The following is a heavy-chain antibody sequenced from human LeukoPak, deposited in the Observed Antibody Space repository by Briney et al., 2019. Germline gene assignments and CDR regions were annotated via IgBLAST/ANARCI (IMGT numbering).Heavy chain of an antibody. CDR3: ARGVALHSDGWTPPVY. CDR2: IYSGGST. D-gene: IGHD6-19*01. CDR1: GFTFSSYA. Sequence: GGSLRLSCAVSGFTFSSYAMSWVRQAPGKGLEWVSVIYSGGSTYYVDSVKGRFTISRDNSKNTLYLQMNSLRAEDTGVYYCARGVALHSDGWTPPVYWGQGTLVTVSS. J-gene: IGHJ4*02. V-gene: IGHV3-66*01.